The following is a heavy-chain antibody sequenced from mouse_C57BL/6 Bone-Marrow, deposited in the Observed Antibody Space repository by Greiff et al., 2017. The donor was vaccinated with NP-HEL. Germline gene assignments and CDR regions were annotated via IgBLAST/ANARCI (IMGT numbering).Heavy chain of an antibody. CDR1: GYSITSGYY. CDR3: ARGGVTYYYAMDY. J-gene: IGHJ4*01. CDR2: ISYDGSN. V-gene: IGHV3-6*01. Sequence: EVQLQESGPGLVKPSQSLSLTCSVTGYSITSGYYWNWIRQFPGNKLEWMGYISYDGSNNYNPSLKNRIPITRETSKNQFFLKLNSVTTADTATYYCARGGVTYYYAMDYWGQGTSVTVSS. D-gene: IGHD2-2*01.